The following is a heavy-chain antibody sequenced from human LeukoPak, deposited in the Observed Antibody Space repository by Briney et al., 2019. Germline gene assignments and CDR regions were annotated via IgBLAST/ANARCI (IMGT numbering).Heavy chain of an antibody. Sequence: GASVKVSCKASGGTFSSYAISWVRQAPGQGLEWMGRIIPIFGTANYAQKFQGRVTITTDESTSTAYMELSSLRSEDTAVYYCARDPFAARSGYPNLDYWGQGTLVTVSS. CDR3: ARDPFAARSGYPNLDY. CDR1: GGTFSSYA. D-gene: IGHD3-3*01. V-gene: IGHV1-69*05. CDR2: IIPIFGTA. J-gene: IGHJ4*02.